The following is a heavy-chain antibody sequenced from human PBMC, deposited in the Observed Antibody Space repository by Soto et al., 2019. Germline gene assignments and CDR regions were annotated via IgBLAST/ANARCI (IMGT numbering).Heavy chain of an antibody. Sequence: SETLSLTCTVSGGSISSYYWSWIRQPPGKGLEWIGYIYYSGSTYYNPSLKSRVTISVDTSKNQFSLKLSSVTAADTAVYYCARVADSSANWLDPWGQGTLVTVSS. D-gene: IGHD3-22*01. CDR1: GGSISSYY. CDR3: ARVADSSANWLDP. V-gene: IGHV4-59*08. J-gene: IGHJ5*02. CDR2: IYYSGST.